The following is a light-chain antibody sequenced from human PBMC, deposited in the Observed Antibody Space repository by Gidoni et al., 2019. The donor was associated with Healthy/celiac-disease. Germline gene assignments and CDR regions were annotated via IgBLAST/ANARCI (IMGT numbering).Light chain of an antibody. CDR1: QDIGNY. V-gene: IGKV1-33*01. Sequence: DIQMTQSPSPLSASVGDRVTITCQASQDIGNYLNWYQQQPGKAPKHLLYDASNLETGAPSTFSRSGSGTDFTFPISSLQPEDIATYYCQQYDKLPTLTFGGGNKVEIK. CDR2: DAS. CDR3: QQYDKLPTLT. J-gene: IGKJ4*01.